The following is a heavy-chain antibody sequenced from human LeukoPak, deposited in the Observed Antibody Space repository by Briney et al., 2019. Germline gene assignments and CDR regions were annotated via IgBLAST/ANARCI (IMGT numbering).Heavy chain of an antibody. CDR1: GYTLTELS. V-gene: IGHV1-24*01. Sequence: ASVNVSCKVSGYTLTELSMHWVRQAPGKGLEWMVGFDPEDGETIYAQKSQGRLTMTEDTSTDTAYMELSSLRSEDTAVYYCATDGGAVVVAATRAFDIWGQGTMVTVSS. J-gene: IGHJ3*02. CDR2: FDPEDGET. D-gene: IGHD2-15*01. CDR3: ATDGGAVVVAATRAFDI.